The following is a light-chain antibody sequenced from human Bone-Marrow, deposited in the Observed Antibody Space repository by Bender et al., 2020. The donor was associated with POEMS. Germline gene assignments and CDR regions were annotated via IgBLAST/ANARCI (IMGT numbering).Light chain of an antibody. CDR2: SDN. CDR1: NSNIGTNA. J-gene: IGLJ2*01. CDR3: ASYAGSNNLV. Sequence: QSVLTQPPSASGTPGQRVTISCSGSNSNIGTNAVNWYQQFPGTAPKLLIYSDNQRPSGVPDRFSGSKSGNTASLTVSGLQAEDEADYHCASYAGSNNLVFGGGTKVTVL. V-gene: IGLV1-44*01.